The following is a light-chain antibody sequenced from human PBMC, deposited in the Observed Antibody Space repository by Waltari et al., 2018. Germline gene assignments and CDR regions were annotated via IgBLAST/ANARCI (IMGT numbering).Light chain of an antibody. CDR3: QQYNNWPET. V-gene: IGKV3-15*01. J-gene: IGKJ2*01. CDR1: QSVSSN. CDR2: GAS. Sequence: EIVMTQSPATLSVSPGERATLSCRASQSVSSNLAWYQQKPGQAPRLLIYGASTRATGIPARFSGSGSGTEITLTINSLQSEDFAVYYCQQYNNWPETFGQGTKLEIK.